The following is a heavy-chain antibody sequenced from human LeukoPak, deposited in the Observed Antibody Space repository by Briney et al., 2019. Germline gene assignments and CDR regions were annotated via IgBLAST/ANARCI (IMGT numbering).Heavy chain of an antibody. V-gene: IGHV3-30*02. J-gene: IGHJ5*02. Sequence: GGSLRLSCAASGFTFSTYGIHWVRQAPGKGLEWVAFIRYDGSNKYYADSVKGRFTISRDNSKNTLYLQMNSLRAEDTAVYYCASSRPLEFDPWGQGTLVTVSS. CDR2: IRYDGSNK. CDR1: GFTFSTYG. CDR3: ASSRPLEFDP.